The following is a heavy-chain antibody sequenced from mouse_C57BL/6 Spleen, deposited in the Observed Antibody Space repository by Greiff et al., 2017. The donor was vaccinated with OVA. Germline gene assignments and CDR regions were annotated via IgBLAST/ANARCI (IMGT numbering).Heavy chain of an antibody. CDR1: GYTFTSYW. CDR3: APRDFDGYLWYFDV. V-gene: IGHV1-72*01. CDR2: IDPNSGGT. D-gene: IGHD2-3*01. Sequence: QVHVKQPGAELVKPGASVKLSCKASGYTFTSYWMHWVKQRPGRGLEWIGRIDPNSGGTKYNEKFKSKATLTVDKPSSTAYMQLSSLTSEDSAVYYCAPRDFDGYLWYFDVWGTGTTVTVSS. J-gene: IGHJ1*03.